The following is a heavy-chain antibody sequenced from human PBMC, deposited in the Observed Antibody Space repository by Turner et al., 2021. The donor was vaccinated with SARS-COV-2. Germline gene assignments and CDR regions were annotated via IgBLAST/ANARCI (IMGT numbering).Heavy chain of an antibody. CDR3: AREQREAAGDYYYGMEV. D-gene: IGHD6-13*01. CDR2: MNPNSGNT. J-gene: IGHJ6*02. Sequence: QVQLVQSGAEVKKPGASVKVSCHASGYTFTSYDINWVRQATGQGREWMGRMNPNSGNTGYAQKFQGRVTMTRNTSTSTAYMELSSLRSEETAVYYCAREQREAAGDYYYGMEVWGRGTTVTVSS. CDR1: GYTFTSYD. V-gene: IGHV1-8*01.